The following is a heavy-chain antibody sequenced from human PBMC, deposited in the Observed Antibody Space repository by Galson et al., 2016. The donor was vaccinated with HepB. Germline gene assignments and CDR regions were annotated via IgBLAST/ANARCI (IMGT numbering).Heavy chain of an antibody. CDR1: GLTFSDFY. CDR3: ARVDYGSGWREGWFDP. V-gene: IGHV3-11*06. D-gene: IGHD6-19*01. CDR2: ISSSSNHT. Sequence: SLRLSCAVSGLTFSDFYMSWIRQAPGKGLEWVSYISSSSNHTNYADSVKGRFTISRDNANNSLYLQMNSLRVEDTAVYYCARVDYGSGWREGWFDPWGQGTLVTVSS. J-gene: IGHJ5*02.